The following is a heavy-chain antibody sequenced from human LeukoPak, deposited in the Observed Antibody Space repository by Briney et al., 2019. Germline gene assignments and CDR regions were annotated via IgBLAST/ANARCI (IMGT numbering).Heavy chain of an antibody. CDR1: GFTFSSYA. D-gene: IGHD5-18*01. CDR3: AKDLGYSYGFGGDYYYGMDV. Sequence: PGASLRLSCAASGFTFSSYAMSWVRQAPGKWREGVSAISGSGGSTYYADSVKGRFTISRDNSKNTLYLLMNSLRAEDTAVYYCAKDLGYSYGFGGDYYYGMDVWGQGTTVTVSS. J-gene: IGHJ6*02. V-gene: IGHV3-23*01. CDR2: ISGSGGST.